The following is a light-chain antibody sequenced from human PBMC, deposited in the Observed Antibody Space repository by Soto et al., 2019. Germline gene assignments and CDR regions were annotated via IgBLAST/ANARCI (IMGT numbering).Light chain of an antibody. Sequence: EIVLTQSPGTLSLSSGERATLSCRASQSVSSSYLAWYQQKPGQAPRLLIYGASSRATGIPDRFIGSGSGTDFTLTISRLEPEDFAVYYCQQHGSSPITFGQGTRLEIK. CDR3: QQHGSSPIT. V-gene: IGKV3-20*01. CDR2: GAS. J-gene: IGKJ5*01. CDR1: QSVSSSY.